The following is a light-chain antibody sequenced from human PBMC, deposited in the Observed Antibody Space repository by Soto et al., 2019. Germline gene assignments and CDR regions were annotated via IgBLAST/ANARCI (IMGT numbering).Light chain of an antibody. CDR1: QIIGSW. V-gene: IGKV1-12*02. CDR2: AAS. Sequence: DIQMTQSPSSVSASIGDRVTITCRASQIIGSWLAWYQQKPGKAPTLLIYAASSLQSGVTSRFSGSGSGTDFTLTITSLQAEDSATYYCQQANSFPFTFGPGTKVDIK. J-gene: IGKJ3*01. CDR3: QQANSFPFT.